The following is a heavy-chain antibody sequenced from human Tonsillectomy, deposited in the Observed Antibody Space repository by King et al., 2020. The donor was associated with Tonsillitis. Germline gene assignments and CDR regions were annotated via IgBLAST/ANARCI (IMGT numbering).Heavy chain of an antibody. V-gene: IGHV4-34*01. J-gene: IGHJ4*02. CDR3: ARGGGAAVAIDY. D-gene: IGHD6-19*01. Sequence: VQLQQWGAGLLEPSETLSLTCAVYGGSFSDYYWSWIRQPPGQGLELIGEINHSGSTNYNPSLKSRVTISVDTSKNQFSLKLTSVTAADTAVYYCARGGGAAVAIDYWGQGTLVTVSS. CDR1: GGSFSDYY. CDR2: INHSGST.